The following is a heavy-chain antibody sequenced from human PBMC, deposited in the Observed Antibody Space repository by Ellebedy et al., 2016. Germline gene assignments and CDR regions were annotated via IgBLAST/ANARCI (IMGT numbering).Heavy chain of an antibody. CDR1: GGSISSSSYY. V-gene: IGHV4-39*01. CDR2: IYYSGST. Sequence: SETLSLXXTVSGGSISSSSYYWGWIRQPPGKGLEWIGSIYYSGSTYYNPSLKSRVTISVDTSKNQFSLKLSSVTAADTAVYYCARHVLGDAFDIWGQGTMVTVSS. J-gene: IGHJ3*02. CDR3: ARHVLGDAFDI. D-gene: IGHD3-10*02.